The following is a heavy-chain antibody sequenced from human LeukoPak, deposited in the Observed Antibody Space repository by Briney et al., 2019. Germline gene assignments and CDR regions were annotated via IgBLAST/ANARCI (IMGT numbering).Heavy chain of an antibody. CDR1: GGSISSSSYY. CDR2: IYHSGST. CDR3: ARRLALQHTTDY. Sequence: PSETLSLTCTVSGGSISSSSYYWGWIRQPPGKGLEWIGSIYHSGSTYYNPSLKSRVTISVDTSKNQFSLKLSSVTAADTAVYYCARRLALQHTTDYWGQGTLVTVSS. V-gene: IGHV4-39*01. J-gene: IGHJ4*02. D-gene: IGHD6-13*01.